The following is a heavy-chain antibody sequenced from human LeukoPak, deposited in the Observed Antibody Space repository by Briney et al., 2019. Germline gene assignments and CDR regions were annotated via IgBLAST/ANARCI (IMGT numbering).Heavy chain of an antibody. CDR2: INPNSGDT. V-gene: IGHV1-2*02. D-gene: IGHD5-12*01. CDR1: GYIFTGYY. Sequence: ASVKVSCKASGYIFTGYYMHWVRQAPGQGLEWMGWINPNSGDTNYAQKFQGRVTMTRDTSISTAYMELSRLRSDDTAVYYCARDPGGLRWGQGTLVTVSS. J-gene: IGHJ4*02. CDR3: ARDPGGLR.